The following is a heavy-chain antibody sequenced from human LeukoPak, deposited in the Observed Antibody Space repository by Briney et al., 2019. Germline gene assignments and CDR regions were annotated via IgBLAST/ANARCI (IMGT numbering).Heavy chain of an antibody. Sequence: ASVKVSCKASGYTFTGYYMHWVRQAPGQGLEWMGWINPNSGGTNYAQKFQGRVTMTRDTSISTAYMELSRLRSDDTAVYYCARPMVRGYHRGYWFDPWGQGTLVTVSS. V-gene: IGHV1-2*02. J-gene: IGHJ5*02. CDR3: ARPMVRGYHRGYWFDP. CDR2: INPNSGGT. D-gene: IGHD3-10*01. CDR1: GYTFTGYY.